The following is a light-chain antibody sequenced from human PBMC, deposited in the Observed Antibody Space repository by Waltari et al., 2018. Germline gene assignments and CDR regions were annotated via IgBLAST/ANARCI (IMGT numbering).Light chain of an antibody. CDR1: QNINSL. CDR3: QQYNSYHIFT. J-gene: IGKJ3*01. Sequence: DIQMTQSPSTLSASVGDRVTITCRASQNINSLLAWYQQKPGKAPKLLIYKASSLETGVPSRFSGSESGTEFTLTINSLQPDDFATYYCQQYNSYHIFTFGPGTKVEI. CDR2: KAS. V-gene: IGKV1-5*03.